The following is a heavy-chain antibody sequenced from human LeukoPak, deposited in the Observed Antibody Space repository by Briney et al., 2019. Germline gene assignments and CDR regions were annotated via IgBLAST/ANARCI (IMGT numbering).Heavy chain of an antibody. V-gene: IGHV4-34*01. D-gene: IGHD3-10*01. J-gene: IGHJ4*02. CDR2: INHSGST. CDR3: ARGLRSGSPDY. CDR1: GGSFSGYY. Sequence: KPSETLSLTCAVYGGSFSGYYWSWIRQPPGKGLEWIGEINHSGSTNYNPSLKSRVTISVDTSKNQFSLKLSSVTAADTAVYCCARGLRSGSPDYWGQGTLVTVSS.